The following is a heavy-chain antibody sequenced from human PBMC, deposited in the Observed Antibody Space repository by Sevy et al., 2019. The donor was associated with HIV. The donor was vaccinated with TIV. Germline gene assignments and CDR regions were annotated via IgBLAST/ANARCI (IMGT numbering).Heavy chain of an antibody. V-gene: IGHV2-5*02. Sequence: SGPTLVNPTQTLTLTCTFSGVSLSTSGVGVGWIRQPPGKALEWLALIFWDDDKRYSPSLKSRLTITRDTSKNQVVLTMTNMDPVDTATYYCAHSRRMMDSNYSSYFDSWGQGTLVTVSS. J-gene: IGHJ4*02. CDR2: IFWDDDK. CDR3: AHSRRMMDSNYSSYFDS. D-gene: IGHD3-16*01. CDR1: GVSLSTSGVG.